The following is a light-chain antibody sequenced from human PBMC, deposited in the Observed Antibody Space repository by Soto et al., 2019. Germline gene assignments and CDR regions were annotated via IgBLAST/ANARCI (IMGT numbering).Light chain of an antibody. CDR1: QSVSSN. CDR2: GAS. J-gene: IGKJ1*01. CDR3: QQYNSWPWK. Sequence: IVMTQSPATLSVSPRERATLSSRASQSVSSNLAWYQQKPGQAPRLLFYGASTRATGIPARFSGSGSGTEFTLTVSSLQSEDFAVYYCQQYNSWPWKFGQGTKVDIK. V-gene: IGKV3-15*01.